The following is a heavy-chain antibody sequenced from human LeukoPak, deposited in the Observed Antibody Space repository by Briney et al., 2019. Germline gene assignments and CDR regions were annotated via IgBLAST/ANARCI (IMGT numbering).Heavy chain of an antibody. CDR1: GYDFINYD. CDR2: MNPNSGSI. CDR3: ASDYGDTYY. J-gene: IGHJ4*02. Sequence: ASVKVSCKASGYDFINYDINWVRQAPGQGLEWMGWMNPNSGSIGYAQKFQGRVTITTDESTSTAYMELSSLRSEDTAVYYCASDYGDTYYWGQGTLVTVSS. D-gene: IGHD4-17*01. V-gene: IGHV1-8*03.